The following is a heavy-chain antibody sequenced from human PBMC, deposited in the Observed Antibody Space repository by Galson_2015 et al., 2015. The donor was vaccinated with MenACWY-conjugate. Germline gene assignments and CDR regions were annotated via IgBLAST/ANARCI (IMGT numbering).Heavy chain of an antibody. CDR3: ARAVAAGDFDY. V-gene: IGHV3-48*04. D-gene: IGHD6-13*01. CDR1: GFTFSSYS. CDR2: ISSSSSTI. Sequence: SLRLSCAVSGFTFSSYSMNWVRQAPGKGLEWVSYISSSSSTIYYADSVKGRFTISRDNAKNSLYLQMNSLRAEDTAVYYCARAVAAGDFDYWGQGTLVTVSS. J-gene: IGHJ4*02.